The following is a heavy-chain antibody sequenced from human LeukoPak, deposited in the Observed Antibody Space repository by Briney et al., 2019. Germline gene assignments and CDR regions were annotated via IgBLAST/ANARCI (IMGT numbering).Heavy chain of an antibody. Sequence: GGSLRLSRAASGFAFSSYSMNWVGQAPGKGVEWVSSISSASSFKYYADSVKGRFTLSRDNPKNSLYLQMSSLRAEDTAVYYCASEYQQPLDYWGQGALVTVSS. CDR3: ASEYQQPLDY. D-gene: IGHD2-2*01. J-gene: IGHJ4*02. CDR1: GFAFSSYS. CDR2: ISSASSFK. V-gene: IGHV3-21*01.